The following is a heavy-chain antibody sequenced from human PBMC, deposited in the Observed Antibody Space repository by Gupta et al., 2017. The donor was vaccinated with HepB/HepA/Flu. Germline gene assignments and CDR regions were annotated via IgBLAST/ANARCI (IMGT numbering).Heavy chain of an antibody. CDR3: ARQKYSGDFALY. CDR1: GYIFTSYW. V-gene: IGHV5-51*01. D-gene: IGHD4-17*01. J-gene: IGHJ4*02. CDR2: IYPGDSNT. Sequence: EVQLVQSGAEVKKSGESLKISCKGSGYIFTSYWVAGVRQMPGKALEWMGIIYPGDSNTRYNPSLQGHITISADKYIATAYLQWSSLRASDTAIYYCARQKYSGDFALYWGQGTLVTVSS.